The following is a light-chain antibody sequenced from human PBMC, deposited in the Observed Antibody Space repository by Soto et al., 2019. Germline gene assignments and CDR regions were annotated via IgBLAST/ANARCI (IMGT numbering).Light chain of an antibody. V-gene: IGLV2-23*02. CDR3: CSYAGSSTLI. CDR2: EVS. CDR1: SSDVGSYNL. Sequence: QSALTQPASVSGSPGQSITISCTGTSSDVGSYNLVSWYQQHPGKAPKLRIYEVSKRPSGVSNRFSGYKSGNTASLTISGLQAEDEADYYCCSYAGSSTLIFGGGTKLTVL. J-gene: IGLJ2*01.